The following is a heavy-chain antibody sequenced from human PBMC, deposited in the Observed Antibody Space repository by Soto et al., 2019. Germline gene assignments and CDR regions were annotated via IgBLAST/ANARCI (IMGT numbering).Heavy chain of an antibody. CDR3: ARQDYDYIWGSYRLGAFDI. CDR2: IYYSGST. D-gene: IGHD3-16*02. CDR1: GGSISSSSYY. V-gene: IGHV4-39*01. Sequence: SETLSLTCTVSGGSISSSSYYWGWIRQPPGKGLEWIGSIYYSGSTYYNPSLKSRVTISVDTSKNQFSLKLSSVTAADTAVYYCARQDYDYIWGSYRLGAFDIWGQGTMVTVSS. J-gene: IGHJ3*02.